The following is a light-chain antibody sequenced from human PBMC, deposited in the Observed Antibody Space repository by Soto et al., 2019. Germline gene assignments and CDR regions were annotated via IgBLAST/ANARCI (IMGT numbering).Light chain of an antibody. J-gene: IGLJ3*02. V-gene: IGLV2-14*01. CDR2: EVT. Sequence: QSALTQPASVSGSPGQSITISCTGTSSDVGAYNYVSWYQQHPGKVPKLMVYEVTNRPSGVSNRFSGSKSGNTASLTISGLRAEDEADYYCSSYASSSTWVFGGGTQLTVL. CDR3: SSYASSSTWV. CDR1: SSDVGAYNY.